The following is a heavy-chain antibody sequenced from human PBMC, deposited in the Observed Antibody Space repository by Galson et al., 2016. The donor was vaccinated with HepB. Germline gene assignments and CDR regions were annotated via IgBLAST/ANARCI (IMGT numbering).Heavy chain of an antibody. CDR3: ARDITTKGGWFDP. D-gene: IGHD3-3*01. V-gene: IGHV4-31*03. CDR1: GDSLSSGGYF. CDR2: IHNSGST. J-gene: IGHJ5*02. Sequence: TLSLTCIVSGDSLSSGGYFWSWIRQHPGKGLEWIGYIHNSGSTYYNPSLNSRVTISVDTSESQFSLRLSSVTAADTGMYYCARDITTKGGWFDPWGQGILVSVSS.